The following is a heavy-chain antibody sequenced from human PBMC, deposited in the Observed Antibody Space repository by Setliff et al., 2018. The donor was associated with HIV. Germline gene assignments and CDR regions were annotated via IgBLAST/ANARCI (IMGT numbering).Heavy chain of an antibody. V-gene: IGHV4-38-2*02. CDR1: GYSIRDNFF. J-gene: IGHJ4*02. CDR3: VRDDYGYNGKGFDY. Sequence: NPSETLSLTCAVSGYSIRDNFFWGWVRQPPGKGLEWIGSIFYTGTTYYNPSLKSRVTLSLDTSKNQFSLELTSVTAADTAMYYCVRDDYGYNGKGFDYWGPGTLVTVSS. D-gene: IGHD4-17*01. CDR2: IFYTGTT.